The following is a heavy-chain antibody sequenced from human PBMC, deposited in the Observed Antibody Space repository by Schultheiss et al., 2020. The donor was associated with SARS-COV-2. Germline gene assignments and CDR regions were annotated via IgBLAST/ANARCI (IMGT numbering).Heavy chain of an antibody. CDR3: ARGSTIREGYFDY. J-gene: IGHJ4*02. CDR2: INPNSGGT. V-gene: IGHV1-2*06. D-gene: IGHD3-3*01. Sequence: ASVKVSCKASGYTFTGYYMHWVRQAPGQGLEWMGRINPNSGGTNYAQKFQGRVTMTRDTSISTAYMELSRLRSDDTAVYYCARGSTIREGYFDYWGQGTLVTVSS. CDR1: GYTFTGYY.